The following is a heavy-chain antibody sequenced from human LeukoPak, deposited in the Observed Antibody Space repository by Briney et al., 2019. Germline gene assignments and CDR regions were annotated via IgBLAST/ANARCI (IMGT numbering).Heavy chain of an antibody. CDR1: GGSFSGYY. V-gene: IGHV4-34*01. CDR3: ARARRAAVAGNGYYFDY. Sequence: SETLSLTCAVYGGSFSGYYWSWIRQPPGKGLEWIGEINHSGSTNYNPSLKSRVTISVDTSKNQFSLKLSSVTAADTAVYYCARARRAAVAGNGYYFDYWGQGTLVTVSS. CDR2: INHSGST. D-gene: IGHD6-19*01. J-gene: IGHJ4*02.